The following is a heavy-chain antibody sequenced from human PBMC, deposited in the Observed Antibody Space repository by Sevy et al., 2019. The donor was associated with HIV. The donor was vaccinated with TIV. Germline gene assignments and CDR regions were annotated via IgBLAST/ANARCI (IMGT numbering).Heavy chain of an antibody. Sequence: GGSLRLSCQGSGNSFSGYWISWVRLMPGKGLEWMGRIDPTDSYTYYSPSFQGHVTISTDKPITTAYLQWSSLKASDTAMYYCARRSDKVPYAFDIWGQGTMVTVSS. D-gene: IGHD2-2*01. CDR1: GNSFSGYW. CDR3: ARRSDKVPYAFDI. CDR2: IDPTDSYT. J-gene: IGHJ3*02. V-gene: IGHV5-10-1*01.